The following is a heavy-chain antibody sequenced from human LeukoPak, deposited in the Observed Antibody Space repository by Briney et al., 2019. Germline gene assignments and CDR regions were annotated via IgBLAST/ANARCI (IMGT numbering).Heavy chain of an antibody. D-gene: IGHD6-19*01. CDR3: AKAVAAPGAFDI. CDR2: IGWDSKSI. CDR1: GFTFDESA. J-gene: IGHJ3*02. Sequence: GGSLRLSCAASGFTFDESAMHWVRQAPGKGLEWVSGIGWDSKSIVYADSVKGRFTISRDNAKNSLYLQMNRLRAEDTALYYCAKAVAAPGAFDIWGRGTVVTVSS. V-gene: IGHV3-9*01.